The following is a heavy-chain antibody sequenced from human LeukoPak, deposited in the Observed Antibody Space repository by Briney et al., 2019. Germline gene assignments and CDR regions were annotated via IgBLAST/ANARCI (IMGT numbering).Heavy chain of an antibody. CDR2: IYPGDSDT. CDR3: ALKHWEGDGYNSYYFDY. D-gene: IGHD5-24*01. J-gene: IGHJ4*02. Sequence: GESLKISCKGSGYSFTSYWIGWVRQMPGKGLEWMGIIYPGDSDTRYSPSLQGQVTISADKSISTAYLQWSSPKASDTAMYYCALKHWEGDGYNSYYFDYWGQGTLVTVSS. V-gene: IGHV5-51*01. CDR1: GYSFTSYW.